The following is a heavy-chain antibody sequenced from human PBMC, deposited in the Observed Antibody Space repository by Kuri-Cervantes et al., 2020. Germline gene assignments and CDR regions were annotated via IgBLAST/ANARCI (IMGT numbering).Heavy chain of an antibody. CDR2: ISWNSGSI. CDR1: GFTFSSYW. D-gene: IGHD6-13*01. CDR3: AKDIAAAGTSYYYYGMDV. Sequence: GGSLRLSCAASGFTFSSYWMSWARQAPGKGLEWVSGISWNSGSIGYADSVKGRFTISRDNAKNSLYLQMNSLRAEDTALYYCAKDIAAAGTSYYYYGMDVWGQGTTVTVSS. J-gene: IGHJ6*02. V-gene: IGHV3-9*01.